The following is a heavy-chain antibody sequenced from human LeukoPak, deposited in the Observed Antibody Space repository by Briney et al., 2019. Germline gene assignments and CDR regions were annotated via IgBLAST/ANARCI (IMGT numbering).Heavy chain of an antibody. J-gene: IGHJ4*02. CDR3: AKDRGYSYGYYFDY. Sequence: GGSLRLSCAASGFTFDDYAMHWVRQAPGKGLEWVSGISWNSGSIGYADAVKGRFTISRDNAKNSMYLQMNSLRAQDTALYYCAKDRGYSYGYYFDYWGQGTLVTISS. V-gene: IGHV3-9*01. CDR1: GFTFDDYA. D-gene: IGHD5-18*01. CDR2: ISWNSGSI.